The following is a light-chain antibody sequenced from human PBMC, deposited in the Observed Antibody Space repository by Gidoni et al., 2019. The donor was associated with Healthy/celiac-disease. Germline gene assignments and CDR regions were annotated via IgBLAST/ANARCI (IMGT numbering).Light chain of an antibody. Sequence: EIVLTHSPGTLSLSPGERATLSCRASQSVSSSYLAWYQQKPGQAPRLLIYGASSRATGIPDRFSGSGSGTDFTLTISRLEPEDFAVYYCQQYGSSPRRTFGGGTKVEIK. V-gene: IGKV3-20*01. CDR1: QSVSSSY. J-gene: IGKJ4*01. CDR2: GAS. CDR3: QQYGSSPRRT.